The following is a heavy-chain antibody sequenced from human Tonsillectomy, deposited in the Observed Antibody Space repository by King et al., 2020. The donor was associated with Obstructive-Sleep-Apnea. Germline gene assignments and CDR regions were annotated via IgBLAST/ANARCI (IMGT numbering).Heavy chain of an antibody. Sequence: VQLVQSGGGLVKPGGSLRLSCTASGFTFSNAWMSWVRQAPGKGLEWVGHIKSKTDGGTTDYGAPVKRRFTISRDDSKNTLHLQMNSLKTEDTAVYYCLTGGGSVWGQGTTVTVSS. D-gene: IGHD1-26*01. V-gene: IGHV3-15*01. CDR2: IKSKTDGGTT. CDR1: GFTFSNAW. J-gene: IGHJ6*02. CDR3: LTGGGSV.